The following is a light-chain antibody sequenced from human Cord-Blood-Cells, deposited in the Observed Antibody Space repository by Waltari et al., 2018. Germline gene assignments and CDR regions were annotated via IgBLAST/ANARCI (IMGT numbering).Light chain of an antibody. CDR1: QSVSSN. V-gene: IGKV3-15*01. CDR2: GAS. Sequence: EIVMTQSPATLSVSPGERAPPSCRASQSVSSNLPWYQQKPGQAPRLLIYGASTRATGIPARFSGSGSGTDFTLTISSLQSEDFAVYYCQQYNNWPLTFGQGTKVESK. CDR3: QQYNNWPLT. J-gene: IGKJ1*01.